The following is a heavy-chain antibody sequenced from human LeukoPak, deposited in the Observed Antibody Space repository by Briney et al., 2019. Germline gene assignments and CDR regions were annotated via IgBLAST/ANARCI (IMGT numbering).Heavy chain of an antibody. CDR1: GFTFHSYW. V-gene: IGHV3-74*01. J-gene: IGHJ4*02. CDR3: ARSSFPYYFDY. CDR2: IDNDGGST. Sequence: GGSLRLSCAASGFTFHSYWMHWVRQAPGKGLVWVSRIDNDGGSTTYADSEKGRFTISRDNAKNTLYLQMNSVRAEDAAVYYCARSSFPYYFDYWGQGTLVTVSS. D-gene: IGHD3-16*01.